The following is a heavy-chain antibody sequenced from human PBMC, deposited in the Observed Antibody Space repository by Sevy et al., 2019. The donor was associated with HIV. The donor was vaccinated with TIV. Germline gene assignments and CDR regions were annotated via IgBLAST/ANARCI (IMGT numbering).Heavy chain of an antibody. J-gene: IGHJ4*02. CDR2: IYIDGRT. Sequence: GGSLRLSCAASGFTVSNNFVTWVRQAPGKGLEWVSFIYIDGRTYYADSVKGRFTISRDNSKNMVYLQLNSLRDEDTXXXXXXXXGPAGHDWGQGTLVTVSS. CDR1: GFTVSNNF. CDR3: XXXGPAGHD. D-gene: IGHD2-2*01. V-gene: IGHV3-53*01.